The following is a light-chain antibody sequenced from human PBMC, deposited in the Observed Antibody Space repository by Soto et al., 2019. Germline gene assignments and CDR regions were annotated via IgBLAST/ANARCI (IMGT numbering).Light chain of an antibody. CDR1: QSVSSSY. CDR2: GSS. J-gene: IGKJ1*01. V-gene: IGKV3-20*01. CDR3: QHYGSSPFVQGTTWT. Sequence: EIVLTQSPGTLSLSPGERATLSCRASQSVSSSYLAWYQQKPGQAPRLLIYGSSSSATGIPDRFSGSGSGTDFTLNISRMEPEDVAVYYCQHYGSSPFVQGTTWTFGQGTKVEIK.